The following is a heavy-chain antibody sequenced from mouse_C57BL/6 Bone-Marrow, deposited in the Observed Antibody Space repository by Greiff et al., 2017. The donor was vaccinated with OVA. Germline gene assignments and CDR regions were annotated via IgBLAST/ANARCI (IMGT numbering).Heavy chain of an antibody. CDR3: AHYGSSPFAY. CDR1: GYAFSSYW. V-gene: IGHV1-80*01. Sequence: VKLMESGAELVKPGASVKISCKASGYAFSSYWMNWVKQRPGKGLEWIGQIYPGDGDTNYNGKFKGKATLTADKSSSTAYMQLSSLTSEDSAVYFCAHYGSSPFAYWGQGTLVTVSA. CDR2: IYPGDGDT. D-gene: IGHD1-1*01. J-gene: IGHJ3*01.